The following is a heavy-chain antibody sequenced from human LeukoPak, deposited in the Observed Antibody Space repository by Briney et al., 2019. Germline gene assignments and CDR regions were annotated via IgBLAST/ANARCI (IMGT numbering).Heavy chain of an antibody. CDR2: IYHSGST. V-gene: IGHV4-30-2*01. Sequence: PSQTLSLTCTVSGGSISSDDYYWSWIRQHPGKGLEWIGYIYHSGSTYYNPSLKSRVTISVDRSKNQFSLKLSSVTAADTAVYYCAREGGSGSPDAFDIWGQGTMVTVSS. CDR1: GGSISSDDYY. J-gene: IGHJ3*02. D-gene: IGHD3-10*01. CDR3: AREGGSGSPDAFDI.